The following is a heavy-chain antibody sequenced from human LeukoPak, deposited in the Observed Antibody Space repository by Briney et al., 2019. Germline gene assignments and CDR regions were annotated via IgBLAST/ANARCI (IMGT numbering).Heavy chain of an antibody. D-gene: IGHD3-16*01. CDR2: IKPDGSEE. CDR1: GFAFGSYY. CDR3: VRGHYADY. Sequence: PGRSLRLSCAASGFAFGSYYMNWVRQAPGKGLEWVANIKPDGSEENYVDSVRGRFTISRDNAKNSVYLQMNSLRADDTALYYCVRGHYADYTSQGTLVTVSA. J-gene: IGHJ4*02. V-gene: IGHV3-7*01.